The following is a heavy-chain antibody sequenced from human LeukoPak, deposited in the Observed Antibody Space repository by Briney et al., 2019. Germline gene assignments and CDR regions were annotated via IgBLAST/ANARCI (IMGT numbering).Heavy chain of an antibody. V-gene: IGHV4-61*02. Sequence: SQTLSLTCTVSGASINTGSYYLSWIRQPAGKGLEWIGRVYTKGGTNYNPSLKSRVTISLDPSKNQLSLKLASVTAADTAVYYCARDEVTSATYYLDSWGQGTLVAVSS. J-gene: IGHJ4*02. CDR3: ARDEVTSATYYLDS. CDR1: GASINTGSYY. CDR2: VYTKGGT. D-gene: IGHD4-11*01.